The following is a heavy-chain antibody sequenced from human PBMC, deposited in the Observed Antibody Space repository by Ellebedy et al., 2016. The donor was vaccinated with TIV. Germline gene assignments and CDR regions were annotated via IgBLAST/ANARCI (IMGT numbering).Heavy chain of an antibody. D-gene: IGHD3-22*01. J-gene: IGHJ4*02. CDR3: ARGDNYYYDSSGYYYTY. CDR1: GYTFTSYY. CDR2: INPTTGNS. Sequence: ASVKVSCKASGYTFTSYYFYWVRQAPGQGLEWMGIINPTTGNSNYAQKFQGRVNMTRDTSTSTVYMELSSLRSEDTAVYYCARGDNYYYDSSGYYYTYWGQGTLVTVSS. V-gene: IGHV1-46*01.